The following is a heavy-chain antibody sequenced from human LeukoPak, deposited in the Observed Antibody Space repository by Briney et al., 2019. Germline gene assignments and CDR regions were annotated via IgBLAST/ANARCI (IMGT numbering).Heavy chain of an antibody. J-gene: IGHJ4*02. V-gene: IGHV3-33*01. CDR3: AREIFGSGSYPDY. CDR1: GVAFNTYA. Sequence: GGSLRLSCEASGVAFNTYAMHWGRQAPGKGVGWVTLIWHDRGHKFYIDSVRGRFTISRDNSKNTVYLQMTGLRAADPTVYYCAREIFGSGSYPDYWGQGTLVAVPS. D-gene: IGHD3-10*01. CDR2: IWHDRGHK.